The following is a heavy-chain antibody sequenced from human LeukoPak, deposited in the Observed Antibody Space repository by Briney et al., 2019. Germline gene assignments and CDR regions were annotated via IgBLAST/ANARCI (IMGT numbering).Heavy chain of an antibody. CDR2: IIPILGIA. V-gene: IGHV1-69*04. D-gene: IGHD4-17*01. J-gene: IGHJ4*02. Sequence: VASVKVSCKASGGTFSSYAISGVRQAPGQGLEWMGRIIPILGIANYAQKFQGRVTITADKSTSTAYMELSSLRSEDTAVYYCARDLGDYPRDWGQGTLVTVSS. CDR3: ARDLGDYPRD. CDR1: GGTFSSYA.